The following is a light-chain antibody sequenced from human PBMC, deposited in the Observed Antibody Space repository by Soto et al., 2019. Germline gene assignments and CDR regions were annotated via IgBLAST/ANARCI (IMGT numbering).Light chain of an antibody. CDR2: DAS. CDR1: QSIDSW. CDR3: QQYNSYSPYT. J-gene: IGKJ2*01. Sequence: DIQMTQSPSTLSASVGDRVTITCRASQSIDSWLAWYQQKPGKAPNLLIFDASSLESGVPSRFSGSGSGTEFTLTISSLQPDDLATYYCQQYNSYSPYTFGQGTKLEI. V-gene: IGKV1-5*01.